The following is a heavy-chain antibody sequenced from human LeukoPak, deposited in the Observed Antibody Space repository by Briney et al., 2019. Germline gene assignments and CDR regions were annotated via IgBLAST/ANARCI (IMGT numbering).Heavy chain of an antibody. Sequence: SETLSLTCTVSGVSVSSGSYYWSWIRQPPGKGLEWIGYIYYSGSTNYNPSLKSRVTISVDTSKNQFSLKLSSVTAADTAVYYCHGWQQLAHFDYWGQGNLVTVSS. D-gene: IGHD6-13*01. CDR1: GVSVSSGSYY. CDR3: HGWQQLAHFDY. CDR2: IYYSGST. V-gene: IGHV4-61*01. J-gene: IGHJ4*02.